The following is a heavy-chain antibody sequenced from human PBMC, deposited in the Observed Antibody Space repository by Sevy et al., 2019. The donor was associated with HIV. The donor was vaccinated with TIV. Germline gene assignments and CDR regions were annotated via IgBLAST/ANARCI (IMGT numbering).Heavy chain of an antibody. D-gene: IGHD3-16*01. CDR1: GYTFNTYG. V-gene: IGHV1-18*04. J-gene: IGHJ6*02. Sequence: ASVKVSCKASGYTFNTYGISWVRQAPGQGLEWMGWISGFTGNTNYAQKFQGRVTMTRDTSTNTAYMELTSLRHDDAAVYSSARDGLGGPLAYYGMDVWGQGTTVTVSS. CDR3: ARDGLGGPLAYYGMDV. CDR2: ISGFTGNT.